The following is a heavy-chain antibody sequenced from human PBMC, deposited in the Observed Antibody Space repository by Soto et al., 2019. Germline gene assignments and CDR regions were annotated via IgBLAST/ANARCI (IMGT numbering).Heavy chain of an antibody. CDR3: ARALRPENAVASLRFES. J-gene: IGHJ5*01. CDR1: GYSFTNYE. V-gene: IGHV1-18*01. CDR2: ISAYNGNT. D-gene: IGHD6-19*01. Sequence: QVQLVQSGAEVRQPGASVKVSCKASGYSFTNYEISLVRQAPGQGLERMGWISAYNGNTKFAQKDHGRVTMATDTSTTTGWMERRSLRAEATAVYYWARALRPENAVASLRFESWCQGTLVTGSS.